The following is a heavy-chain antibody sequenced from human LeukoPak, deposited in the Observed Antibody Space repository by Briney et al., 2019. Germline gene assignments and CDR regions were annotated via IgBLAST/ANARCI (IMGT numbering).Heavy chain of an antibody. CDR2: INHSGST. CDR1: GGSFSGYY. J-gene: IGHJ6*03. Sequence: SETLSLTCAVYGGSFSGYYWSWIRQPPGKGLEWIGEINHSGSTNYNPSLKSRVTISVDTSKNQFSLKLSSVTAADTAVYYCARDRVGGSYPYYYYYYMDVWGKGTTVTVSS. CDR3: ARDRVGGSYPYYYYYYMDV. V-gene: IGHV4-34*01. D-gene: IGHD1-26*01.